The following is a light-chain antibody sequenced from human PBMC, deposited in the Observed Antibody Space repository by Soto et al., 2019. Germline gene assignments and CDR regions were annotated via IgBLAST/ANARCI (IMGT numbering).Light chain of an antibody. CDR1: KLGEKY. V-gene: IGLV3-1*01. CDR2: QDN. CDR3: QAWDRSTVV. Sequence: SYELTQPPSVSVSPGQTASITCSGDKLGEKYACWYQQKPGQSPVLVIYQDNKRPSGIPERFSGSNSGNTATLTIRGTQAMDEADYYCQAWDRSTVVFGGGTKLTVL. J-gene: IGLJ3*02.